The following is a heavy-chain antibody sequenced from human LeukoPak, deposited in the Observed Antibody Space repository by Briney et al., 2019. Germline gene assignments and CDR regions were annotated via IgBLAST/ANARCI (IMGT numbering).Heavy chain of an antibody. J-gene: IGHJ4*02. V-gene: IGHV1-8*01. CDR1: GYTFTSYD. CDR2: MNPNSGNT. D-gene: IGHD6-25*01. Sequence: GASVKVSCKASGYTFTSYDINWVRQATGQGLEWMGWMNPNSGNTGYAQKFQGRVTMTRNTSIGTAYMELSSLRSEDTAVYYCARIGAAPLGNGDYWGQGTLVTVSS. CDR3: ARIGAAPLGNGDY.